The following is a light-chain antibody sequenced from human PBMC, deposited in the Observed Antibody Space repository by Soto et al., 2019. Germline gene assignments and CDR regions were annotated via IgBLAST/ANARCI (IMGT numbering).Light chain of an antibody. CDR2: GAS. V-gene: IGKV3-20*01. J-gene: IGKJ3*01. Sequence: EIVLTQSPGTLSLSPGERATLSCRASQSVSSSYLAWYQQKPGQAPRLLIYGASSRATGIPDRFSGSGSGPDFTLTISRLEPEDLAVYYCQQFGSSPLFTFGPGTKVDV. CDR3: QQFGSSPLFT. CDR1: QSVSSSY.